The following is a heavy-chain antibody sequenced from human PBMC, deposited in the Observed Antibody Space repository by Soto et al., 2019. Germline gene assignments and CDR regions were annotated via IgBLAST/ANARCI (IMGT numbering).Heavy chain of an antibody. J-gene: IGHJ4*02. V-gene: IGHV3-30*18. CDR2: ISNDVRNI. Sequence: VQLVESGGGVVQPGRSLRLSCAASGLTFSTYGFHWVRQAPGKGLEWVAVISNDVRNIHYAESVKGRFTISRDNSKNPLYLQMNSLRPNDTAVYYCVKDTLGGMTPVFMPGPDWGQGTLVTVSS. CDR1: GLTFSTYG. D-gene: IGHD2-2*01. CDR3: VKDTLGGMTPVFMPGPD.